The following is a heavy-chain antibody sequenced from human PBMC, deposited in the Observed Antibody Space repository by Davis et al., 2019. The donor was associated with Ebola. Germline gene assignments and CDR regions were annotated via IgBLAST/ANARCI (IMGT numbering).Heavy chain of an antibody. Sequence: GESLKISCAGSGFTFTRYSMNWVRQAPGKGLEWVAAIYGGGNTYYADSVRGRFTISRDNSKNTLYTQMNRLRAEDTAVYYCAREGVTVFGVIDYHMDVWGKGTTVTVSS. CDR1: GFTFTRYS. J-gene: IGHJ6*03. D-gene: IGHD3-3*01. CDR3: AREGVTVFGVIDYHMDV. CDR2: IYGGGNT. V-gene: IGHV3-53*01.